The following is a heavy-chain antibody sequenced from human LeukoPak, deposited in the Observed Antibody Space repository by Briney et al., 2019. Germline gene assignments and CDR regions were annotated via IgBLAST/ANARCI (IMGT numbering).Heavy chain of an antibody. Sequence: SVKVSCKASGDTFITYTFSWVRQAPGQGLEWMGRIIPSLDISNYAQKFQGRVTLTADKSTTTTYMELTSLRTEDTAIYYCARAHCSRGSCLGGHWGQGTLATVSS. CDR1: GDTFITYT. D-gene: IGHD2-15*01. CDR3: ARAHCSRGSCLGGH. V-gene: IGHV1-69*02. CDR2: IIPSLDIS. J-gene: IGHJ4*02.